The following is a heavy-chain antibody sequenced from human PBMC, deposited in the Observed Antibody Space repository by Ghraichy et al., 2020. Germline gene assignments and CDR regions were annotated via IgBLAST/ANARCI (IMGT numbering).Heavy chain of an antibody. Sequence: GGSLRLSFAASGFTFSSYAMSWVRQAPGKGLEWVSAISGSGGSTYYADSVKGRFTISRDNSKNTLYLQMNSLRAEDTAVYYCAKDQGVGIVVVITPDYWGQGTLVTVSS. CDR1: GFTFSSYA. V-gene: IGHV3-23*01. CDR3: AKDQGVGIVVVITPDY. CDR2: ISGSGGST. J-gene: IGHJ4*02. D-gene: IGHD3-22*01.